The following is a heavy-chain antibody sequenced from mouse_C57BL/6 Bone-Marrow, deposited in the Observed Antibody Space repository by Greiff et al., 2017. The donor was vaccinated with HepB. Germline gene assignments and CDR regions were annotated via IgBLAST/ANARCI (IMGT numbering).Heavy chain of an antibody. CDR3: ARWDYYGRSGAY. J-gene: IGHJ3*01. CDR1: GYTFTSYT. Sequence: VKLMESGAELARPGASVKMSCKASGYTFTSYTMHWVKQRPGQGLEWIGYINPSSGYTKYNQKFKDKATLTADKSSSTAYMQLSSLTSEDSAVYYCARWDYYGRSGAYWGQGTLVTVSA. V-gene: IGHV1-4*01. D-gene: IGHD1-1*01. CDR2: INPSSGYT.